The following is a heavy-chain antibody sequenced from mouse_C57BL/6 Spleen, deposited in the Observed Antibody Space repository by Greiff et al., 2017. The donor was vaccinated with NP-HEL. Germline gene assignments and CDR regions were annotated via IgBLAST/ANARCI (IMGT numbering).Heavy chain of an antibody. D-gene: IGHD3-3*01. CDR2: ISSGGSYT. Sequence: EVNVVESGGDLVKPGGSLKLSCAASGFTFSSYGMSWVRQTPDKRLEWVATISSGGSYTYYPDSVKGRFTISRDNAKNTLYLQMSSLKSEDTAMYYCARHETEGLFDYWGQGTTLTVSS. CDR3: ARHETEGLFDY. V-gene: IGHV5-6*01. J-gene: IGHJ2*01. CDR1: GFTFSSYG.